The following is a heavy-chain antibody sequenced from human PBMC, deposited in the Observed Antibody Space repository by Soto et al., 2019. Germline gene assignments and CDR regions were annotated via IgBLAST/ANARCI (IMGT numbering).Heavy chain of an antibody. Sequence: PGGSLRLSCAVSGLICSSYDMSWVRQAPGKGLEWVSTILVGGSPHYEDSVKGRFTISRDTSKNTVYLQMNSLTAGDTAVYYCAKPTATSRGAFEVYGQGAMVTVSS. CDR2: ILVGGSP. J-gene: IGHJ3*01. D-gene: IGHD3-10*01. CDR1: GLICSSYD. CDR3: AKPTATSRGAFEV. V-gene: IGHV3-23*01.